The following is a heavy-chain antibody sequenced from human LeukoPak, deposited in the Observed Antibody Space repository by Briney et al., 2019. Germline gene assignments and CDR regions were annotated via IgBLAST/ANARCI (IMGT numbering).Heavy chain of an antibody. J-gene: IGHJ6*03. Sequence: TGGPLRLSCAASRFTFSRCWMSWVRQAPGKGLEWVSAISVSGGSTYYADSVKGRFTISRDNSKNTLYLQMNSLRAEDTAVYYCAKRGVIAAAGTSYYYYMDVWGKGTTVTISS. CDR2: ISVSGGST. V-gene: IGHV3-23*01. CDR1: RFTFSRCW. D-gene: IGHD6-13*01. CDR3: AKRGVIAAAGTSYYYYMDV.